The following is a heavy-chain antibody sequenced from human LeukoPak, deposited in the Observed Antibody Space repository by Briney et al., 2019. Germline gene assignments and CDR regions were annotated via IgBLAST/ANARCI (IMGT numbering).Heavy chain of an antibody. CDR3: ARHDLGEYSRVWYYFDY. CDR2: IYYSGST. CDR1: GGSISSGTYY. Sequence: SETLSLTCIVSGGSISSGTYYWGWIRQPPGKGLEWIGSIYYSGSTYYNPSLKSRVTISVDTSKNQFSLKLSSVTAADTAVYYCARHDLGEYSRVWYYFDYWGQGTLVTVSS. J-gene: IGHJ4*02. V-gene: IGHV4-39*01. D-gene: IGHD6-19*01.